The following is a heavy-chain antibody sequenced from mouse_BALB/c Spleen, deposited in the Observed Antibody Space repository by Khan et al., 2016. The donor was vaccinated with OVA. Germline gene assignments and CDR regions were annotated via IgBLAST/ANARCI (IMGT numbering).Heavy chain of an antibody. CDR2: IWSGGTT. D-gene: IGHD3-1*01. CDR3: ARDGHRYFDV. J-gene: IGHJ1*01. V-gene: IGHV2-9*02. CDR1: GFSLTTYG. Sequence: QVQLKQSGPGLVAPSQSLSITCTVTGFSLTTYGVHWVRQPPGKGLEWLGIIWSGGTTNYNSALMSRLSISKDNSKSQVFLKMNSLQTDDTAIYYCARDGHRYFDVWGAGTTVTVSS.